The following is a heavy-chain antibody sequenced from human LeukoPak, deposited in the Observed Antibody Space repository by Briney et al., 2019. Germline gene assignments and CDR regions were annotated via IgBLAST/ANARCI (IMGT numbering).Heavy chain of an antibody. Sequence: GGSLRLSCAASGFTFDDYGMSWVRQAPGKGLVWVSRINSDGSSTSYADSVKGRFTISRDNAKNTLYLQMNSLRAEDTAVYYCAREGIAAAGIDPWGQGTLVTVSS. CDR3: AREGIAAAGIDP. D-gene: IGHD6-13*01. J-gene: IGHJ5*02. V-gene: IGHV3-74*01. CDR2: INSDGSST. CDR1: GFTFDDYG.